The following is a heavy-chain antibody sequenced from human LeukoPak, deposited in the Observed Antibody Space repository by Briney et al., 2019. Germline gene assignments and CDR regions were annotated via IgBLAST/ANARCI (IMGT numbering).Heavy chain of an antibody. J-gene: IGHJ4*02. V-gene: IGHV3-23*01. D-gene: IGHD3-10*01. CDR3: AKGSGNGYGSGPFDY. CDR1: GFTFSNSG. Sequence: SGGSLRLSCAASGFTFSNSGMSWVRQAPGKGLEWVSAISTDAGETHYADSVKGRFTIPRDNSKNTVSLQMSSLRAEDTALYYCAKGSGNGYGSGPFDYWGQGTLVTVSS. CDR2: ISTDAGET.